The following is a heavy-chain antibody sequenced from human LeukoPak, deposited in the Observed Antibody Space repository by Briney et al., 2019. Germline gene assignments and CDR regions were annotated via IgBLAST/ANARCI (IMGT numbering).Heavy chain of an antibody. CDR3: SNAQMGRYSGVPFDY. CDR1: GCSFSYYG. Sequence: GGSLRLSCAASGCSFSYYGMHWVRQAPGKGLEWVAAIWYDGSNKKYADSVTGRFTISRDKSKSTGYLEMNSPRAEDTAVYFCSNAQMGRYSGVPFDYWGQGTLITVSS. D-gene: IGHD6-19*01. CDR2: IWYDGSNK. J-gene: IGHJ4*02. V-gene: IGHV3-33*03.